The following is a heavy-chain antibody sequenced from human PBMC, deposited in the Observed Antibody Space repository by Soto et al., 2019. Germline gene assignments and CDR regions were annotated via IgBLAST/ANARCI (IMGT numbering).Heavy chain of an antibody. CDR3: ARAKYSENYRCYYYGMDV. CDR1: GFTFSSYW. CDR2: ISSTSNTI. V-gene: IGHV3-48*02. D-gene: IGHD1-26*01. Sequence: HPGGSLRLSCAASGFTFSSYWLTWVRQAPGKGLEWVSYISSTSNTIYYVDSVKGRFTISRDNAKNSLYLQMNSLRDEDAAVYYCARAKYSENYRCYYYGMDVWGQGTTVTVSS. J-gene: IGHJ6*02.